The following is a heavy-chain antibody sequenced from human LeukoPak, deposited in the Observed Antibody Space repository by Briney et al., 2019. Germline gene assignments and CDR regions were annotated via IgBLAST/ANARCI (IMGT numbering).Heavy chain of an antibody. CDR3: AKERPSNYDSSGYYPYYFDY. J-gene: IGHJ4*02. V-gene: IGHV3-23*01. CDR1: GFTFSTYA. Sequence: GGSLRLSCAASGFTFSTYAMSWVRQAPGKGLEWVASISGNGRSTYYSESVKGRLSISRDNSKNTLYLRVNSLRAEDTAVYYCAKERPSNYDSSGYYPYYFDYWGQGTLVTVSS. D-gene: IGHD3-22*01. CDR2: ISGNGRST.